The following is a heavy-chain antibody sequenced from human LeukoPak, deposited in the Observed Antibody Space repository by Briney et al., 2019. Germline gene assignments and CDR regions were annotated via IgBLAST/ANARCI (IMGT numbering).Heavy chain of an antibody. J-gene: IGHJ4*02. CDR3: AKRGCDTNGCPYYFDY. D-gene: IGHD2-8*01. Sequence: GGSLRLSCAASGFTFSNYAMTWVRQAPGKGLECVSVISGSGSNTDYADSVKGRFTISRDNSKNTLSLQMNSLRAEDTAVYYCAKRGCDTNGCPYYFDYWGQGTLVTVSS. CDR1: GFTFSNYA. V-gene: IGHV3-23*01. CDR2: ISGSGSNT.